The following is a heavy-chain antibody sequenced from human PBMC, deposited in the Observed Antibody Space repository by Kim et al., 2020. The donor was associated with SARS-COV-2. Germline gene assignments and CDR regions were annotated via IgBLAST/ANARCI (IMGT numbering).Heavy chain of an antibody. CDR1: GFTFSNYA. J-gene: IGHJ2*01. CDR3: ARDRRGPAAGTWDFDL. D-gene: IGHD6-13*01. CDR2: ISTAGA. V-gene: IGHV3-23*01. Sequence: GGSLRLSCAASGFTFSNYAMGWVRQAQGKGLEWVSAISTAGAFYADSVKGRFSISRDNSKNTLYLQMNSLSAEDTAVYYCARDRRGPAAGTWDFDLWGRG.